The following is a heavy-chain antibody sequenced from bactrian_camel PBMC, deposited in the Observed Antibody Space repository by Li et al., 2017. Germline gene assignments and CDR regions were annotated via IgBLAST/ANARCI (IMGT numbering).Heavy chain of an antibody. CDR2: LYSGGETT. CDR3: AAEGRPSLAVGTCTTIGPAAN. CDR1: GITTSSYA. J-gene: IGHJ4*01. D-gene: IGHD6*01. Sequence: HVQLVESGGGSVQPGGSLSLSCAASGITTSSYAMAWFRQAPGKEREAVAMLYSGGETTYFDDSVKGRFTISKDNALNVLYLEMNSLKPEDTAVYYCAAEGRPSLAVGTCTTIGPAANWGQGTQVTVS. V-gene: IGHV3-3*01.